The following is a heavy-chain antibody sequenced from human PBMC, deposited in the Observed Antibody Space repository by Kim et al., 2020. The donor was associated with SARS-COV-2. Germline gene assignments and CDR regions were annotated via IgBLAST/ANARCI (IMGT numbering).Heavy chain of an antibody. CDR3: ARDSLTAAGTNYYYGMDV. V-gene: IGHV3-30*04. CDR1: GFTFSSYA. D-gene: IGHD6-13*01. J-gene: IGHJ6*01. Sequence: GGSLRLSCAASGFTFSSYAMHWVRQAPGKGLEWVAVISYDGSNKYYADSVKGRFTISRDNSKNTLYLQMNSLRAEDTAVYYCARDSLTAAGTNYYYGMDV. CDR2: ISYDGSNK.